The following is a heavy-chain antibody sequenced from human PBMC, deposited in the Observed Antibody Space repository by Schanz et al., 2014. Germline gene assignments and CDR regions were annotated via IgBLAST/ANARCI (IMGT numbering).Heavy chain of an antibody. V-gene: IGHV1-2*02. Sequence: QVQLVQSGAEVKKPGASVKVSCKASGYTFTVYYMHWVRQAPGQGLEWLGWINPNSGATSSAQKFQGRVTMTRDTSISTAYMELTRLTSDDTAVYYCATPSSAEHYWGQGTLVTVSS. CDR2: INPNSGAT. CDR3: ATPSSAEHY. J-gene: IGHJ4*02. CDR1: GYTFTVYY. D-gene: IGHD1-26*01.